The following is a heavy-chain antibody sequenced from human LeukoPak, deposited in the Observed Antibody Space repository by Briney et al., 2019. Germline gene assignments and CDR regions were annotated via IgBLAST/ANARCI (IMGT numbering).Heavy chain of an antibody. CDR3: ASISWSSEYYFDY. Sequence: GESLKISCKGSRYSFPTYWVGWVRQTPGRGLEWMGSLYPGDSTARSSPSFQGRITISVDKSISTAYLQWSSLMASDTAMYYCASISWSSEYYFDYWGQGTLVTVSS. V-gene: IGHV5-51*01. CDR2: LYPGDSTA. CDR1: RYSFPTYW. D-gene: IGHD6-13*01. J-gene: IGHJ4*02.